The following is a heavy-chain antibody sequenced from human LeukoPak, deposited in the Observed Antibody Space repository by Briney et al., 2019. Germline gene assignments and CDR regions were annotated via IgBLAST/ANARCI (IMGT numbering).Heavy chain of an antibody. J-gene: IGHJ4*02. V-gene: IGHV4-61*02. D-gene: IGHD3/OR15-3a*01. CDR3: ARARRMDNFNY. CDR1: GGSISSSSYY. Sequence: PSETLSLTCTVSGGSISSSSYYWSWIRQPAGKGLEWIGRIYTSGSTNYNPSLKSRVTISVDTSKNQFSLKLTSVTAADTAVYYCARARRMDNFNYWGQGTLVTVSS. CDR2: IYTSGST.